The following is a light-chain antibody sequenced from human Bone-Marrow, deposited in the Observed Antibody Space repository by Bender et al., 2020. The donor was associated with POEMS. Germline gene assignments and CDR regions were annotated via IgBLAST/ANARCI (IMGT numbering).Light chain of an antibody. J-gene: IGLJ2*01. CDR1: NIGSRS. CDR3: QVWDSTSDLVV. Sequence: VLTQPPSVSGAPGQTANITCGGNNIGSRSVHWYQQRPGQAPVMVVYDNSDRPSGIPERFSGTNSGDTATLTISRVEAGDEADYYCQVWDSTSDLVVFGGGTKLTVL. V-gene: IGLV3-21*02. CDR2: DNS.